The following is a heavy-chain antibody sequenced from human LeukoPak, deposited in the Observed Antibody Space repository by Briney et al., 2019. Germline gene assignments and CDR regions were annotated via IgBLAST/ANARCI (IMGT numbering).Heavy chain of an antibody. V-gene: IGHV4-39*07. CDR3: ARRFRRSGSYWNWFDP. J-gene: IGHJ5*02. D-gene: IGHD3-10*01. Sequence: TSETLSLTCTVSGGSISSSSYYWGWIRQPPGKGLEWIGSIYYSGSTYYNPSLKSRVTISVDTSKNQFSLKLSSVTAADTAVYYCARRFRRSGSYWNWFDPWGQGTLVTVSS. CDR2: IYYSGST. CDR1: GGSISSSSYY.